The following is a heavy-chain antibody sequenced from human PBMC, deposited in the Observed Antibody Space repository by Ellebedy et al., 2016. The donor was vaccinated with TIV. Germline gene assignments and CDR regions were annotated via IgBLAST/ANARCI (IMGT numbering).Heavy chain of an antibody. D-gene: IGHD5-24*01. CDR2: IRSKAFGGST. V-gene: IGHV3-49*03. CDR1: GFTFGDYA. J-gene: IGHJ4*02. CDR3: SRGRLESATTFDY. Sequence: PGGSLRLSCTASGFTFGDYAMTWFRQAPGKGLEWVGFIRSKAFGGSTEYAASVKGRFTVSRDDSKSIAYLQMNSLKTEDTAGYYCSRGRLESATTFDYWGQGTLVTVSS.